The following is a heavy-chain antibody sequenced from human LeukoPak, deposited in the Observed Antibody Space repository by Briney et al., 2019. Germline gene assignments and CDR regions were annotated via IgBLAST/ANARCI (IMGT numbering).Heavy chain of an antibody. CDR2: ISSSSSYI. Sequence: PGGSLRLSCAASGLTFSKYAMNWVRQAPGKGLEWVSSISSSSSYIYYADSVKGRFTISRDNTKNSLYLQMNSLRAEDTAVYYCARDSPYGTAGYWGQGTLVTVSS. D-gene: IGHD2-8*02. CDR3: ARDSPYGTAGY. V-gene: IGHV3-21*01. J-gene: IGHJ4*02. CDR1: GLTFSKYA.